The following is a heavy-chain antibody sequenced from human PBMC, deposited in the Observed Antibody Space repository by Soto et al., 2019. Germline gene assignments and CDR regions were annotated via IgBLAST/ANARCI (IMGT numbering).Heavy chain of an antibody. Sequence: AASVKVSCKASGGTFSSYAISWVRQAPGQGLEWMGGIIPIFGTANYAQKFQGRVTITADESTSTAYMELSSLRSEDTAVYYCARAQQRGYSYGDVYYYYYGMDVWGQGTTVTVSS. CDR3: ARAQQRGYSYGDVYYYYYGMDV. V-gene: IGHV1-69*13. CDR1: GGTFSSYA. D-gene: IGHD5-18*01. CDR2: IIPIFGTA. J-gene: IGHJ6*02.